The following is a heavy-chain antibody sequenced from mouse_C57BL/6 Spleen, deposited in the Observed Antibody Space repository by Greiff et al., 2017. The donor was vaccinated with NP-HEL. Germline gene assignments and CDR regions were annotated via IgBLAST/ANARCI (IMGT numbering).Heavy chain of an antibody. CDR2: INPSSGYT. CDR3: ARSPLITTVVATGAMDY. CDR1: GYTFTSYT. Sequence: QVQLQQSGAVLARPGASVKMSCKASGYTFTSYTMHWVNQRPGQGLEWIGYINPSSGYTKYNQKFKDKATLTADKSSSTAYMQLSSLTSEDSAVYYCARSPLITTVVATGAMDYWGQGTSVTVSS. D-gene: IGHD1-1*01. J-gene: IGHJ4*01. V-gene: IGHV1-4*01.